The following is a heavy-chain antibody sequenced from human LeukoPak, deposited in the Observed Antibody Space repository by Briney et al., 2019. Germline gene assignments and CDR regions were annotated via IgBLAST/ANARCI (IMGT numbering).Heavy chain of an antibody. D-gene: IGHD5-12*01. CDR3: ASWTHSGHEWQNGGAFDI. CDR1: GFTVSDFT. V-gene: IGHV3-30-3*01. CDR2: IYDGGTK. Sequence: PGGSLRLSCAASGFTVSDFTMHWVRQAPGKGLEWVAVIYDGGTKHYADSVKGRFTISRDNSNDALYLQMNSLRAEDTAMYYCASWTHSGHEWQNGGAFDIWGQGTVVTVSA. J-gene: IGHJ3*02.